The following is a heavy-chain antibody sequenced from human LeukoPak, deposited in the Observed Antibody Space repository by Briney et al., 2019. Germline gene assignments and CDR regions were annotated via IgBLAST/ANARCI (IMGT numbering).Heavy chain of an antibody. CDR2: TYYRSKWYN. CDR3: ARDYKWLRSFDY. V-gene: IGHV6-1*01. D-gene: IGHD5-12*01. Sequence: SQTLSLTCAISGDSVSSNSAAWNWIRQSPSRGLEWLGRTYYRSKWYNDYAVSVKSRITVSPDTSKNQFSLKLSSVTAADTAVYYCARDYKWLRSFDYWGQGTLVTVSS. CDR1: GDSVSSNSAA. J-gene: IGHJ4*02.